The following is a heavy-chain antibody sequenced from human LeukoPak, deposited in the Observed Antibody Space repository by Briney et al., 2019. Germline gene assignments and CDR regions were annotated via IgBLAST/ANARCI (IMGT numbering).Heavy chain of an antibody. D-gene: IGHD1-26*01. CDR2: IYYSGST. J-gene: IGHJ4*02. V-gene: IGHV4-31*03. CDR3: ARNSGSYGGGDY. CDR1: GGSISSGGYY. Sequence: SQTLSLTCTVSGGSISSGGYYWSWIRLHPGKGLEWIGYIYYSGSTYYNPSLKSRVTISVDTSKNQFSLKLSSVTAADTAVYYCARNSGSYGGGDYWGQGTLVTVSS.